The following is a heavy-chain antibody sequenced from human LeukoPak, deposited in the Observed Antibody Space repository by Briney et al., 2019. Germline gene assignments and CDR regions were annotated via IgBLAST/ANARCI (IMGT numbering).Heavy chain of an antibody. CDR2: ISGSADST. D-gene: IGHD3-10*02. CDR1: GFTFGSYA. CDR3: AKEGSVRGDIDY. Sequence: GGSLRLCCAASGFTFGSYAMSWVRQAPGKGLEWVSAISGSADSTYYADSVKGRFTISRDNSKNTLYLQMNSLRAEDTAVYYCAKEGSVRGDIDYWGQGTLVTVSS. J-gene: IGHJ4*02. V-gene: IGHV3-23*01.